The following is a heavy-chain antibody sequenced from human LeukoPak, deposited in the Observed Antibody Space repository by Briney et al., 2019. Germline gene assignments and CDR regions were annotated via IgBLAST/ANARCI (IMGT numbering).Heavy chain of an antibody. CDR3: ARTVSEGRIFGVVKNYFDY. J-gene: IGHJ4*02. V-gene: IGHV4-31*03. CDR1: GGSISSGGYY. CDR2: IYYSGST. D-gene: IGHD3-3*01. Sequence: SETLSLTCTVSGGSISSGGYYWSWIRQHPGKGLEWIGYIYYSGSTYYNPSLKSRVTIAVDPSKNQFSLNLTSVTAAATPVYYCARTVSEGRIFGVVKNYFDYWGQGTLVTVSS.